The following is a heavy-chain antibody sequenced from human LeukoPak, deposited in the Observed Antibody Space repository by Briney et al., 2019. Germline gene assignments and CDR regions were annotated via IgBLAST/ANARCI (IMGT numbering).Heavy chain of an antibody. J-gene: IGHJ5*02. CDR1: GGSISSSSYY. Sequence: SETLSLTCTVSGGSISSSSYYWGWIRQPPGKGLEWIGRIYTSGSTNYNPSLKSRVTMSVDTSKNQFSLKLSSVTAADTAVYYCARVHDWFDPWGQGTLVTVSS. CDR3: ARVHDWFDP. V-gene: IGHV4-39*07. CDR2: IYTSGST.